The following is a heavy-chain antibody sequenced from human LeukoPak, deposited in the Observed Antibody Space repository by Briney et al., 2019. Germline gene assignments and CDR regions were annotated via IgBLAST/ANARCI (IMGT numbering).Heavy chain of an antibody. CDR1: GFGFRTYD. D-gene: IGHD1-1*01. CDR3: AKDQPGAGFDL. J-gene: IGHJ5*02. CDR2: ISESGGSI. Sequence: GGSLRLSCAASGFGFRTYDLSWVRQAPGKGLEWVSGISESGGSIKYADSLKGRFTISRDNSKKTLYLQLNSLAAEDTAVYYCAKDQPGAGFDLWGQGTLVTVSS. V-gene: IGHV3-23*01.